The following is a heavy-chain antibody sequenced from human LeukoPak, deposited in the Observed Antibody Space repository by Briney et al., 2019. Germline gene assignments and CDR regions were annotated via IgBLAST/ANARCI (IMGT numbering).Heavy chain of an antibody. Sequence: SETLSLTCTVSGGSISSNYWSWIRQPPGKGLEWIGYIYYGGSTNNNPSLKSRVTISVDTSKNQFSLNLNSVTAADTAVYYCARHKGVAASGGAFDIWGQGTMVIVSS. CDR3: ARHKGVAASGGAFDI. CDR2: IYYGGST. J-gene: IGHJ3*02. CDR1: GGSISSNY. V-gene: IGHV4-59*08. D-gene: IGHD2-15*01.